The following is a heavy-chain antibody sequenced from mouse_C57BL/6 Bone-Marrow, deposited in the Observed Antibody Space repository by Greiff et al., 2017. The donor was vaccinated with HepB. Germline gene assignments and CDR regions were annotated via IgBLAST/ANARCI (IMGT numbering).Heavy chain of an antibody. Sequence: QVQLQQPGAELVKPGASVKLSCKASGYTFTSYWMQWVKQRPGQGLEWIGEIDPSDSYTNYNQKFKGKATLTVDTSSSTAYMQLSSLTSEDSAVYYCARYGYYEDYYAMDYWGQGTSVTVSS. CDR2: IDPSDSYT. D-gene: IGHD2-3*01. V-gene: IGHV1-50*01. CDR1: GYTFTSYW. J-gene: IGHJ4*01. CDR3: ARYGYYEDYYAMDY.